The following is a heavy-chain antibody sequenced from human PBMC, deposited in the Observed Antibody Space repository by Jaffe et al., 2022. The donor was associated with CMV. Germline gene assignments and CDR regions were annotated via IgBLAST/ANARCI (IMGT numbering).Heavy chain of an antibody. CDR2: IYWDDDT. J-gene: IGHJ6*03. Sequence: QITLKESGPALVKPTQTLTLTCTFSGSSLDAGGVGVAWIRQPPGKALEWLALIYWDDDTRYNPSLQNRLTITKDTSKSQVVLTVTNMDPADTATYFCAHRWGTSSGGVHMDVWGKGTTVTVSS. CDR1: GSSLDAGGVG. D-gene: IGHD6-6*01. CDR3: AHRWGTSSGGVHMDV. V-gene: IGHV2-5*02.